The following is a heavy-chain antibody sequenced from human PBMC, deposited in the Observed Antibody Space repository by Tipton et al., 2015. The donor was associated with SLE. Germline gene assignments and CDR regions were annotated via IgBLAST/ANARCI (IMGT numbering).Heavy chain of an antibody. J-gene: IGHJ3*02. CDR2: INPNSGDT. CDR3: ARGHWGPHDACDI. CDR1: GYIFTGYY. V-gene: IGHV1-2*02. Sequence: QVQLVQSGAEVKKSGASVKVSCKASGYIFTGYYLHWVRQAPGQGLEWMGWINPNSGDTNDAQKFQGRVSTTRDTSINTVYMELRDLTYDDTAVYFCARGHWGPHDACDIWGQGTTVTVSS. D-gene: IGHD7-27*01.